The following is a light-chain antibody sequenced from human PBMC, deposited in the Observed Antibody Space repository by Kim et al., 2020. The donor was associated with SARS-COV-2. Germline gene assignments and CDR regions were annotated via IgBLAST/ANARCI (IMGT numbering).Light chain of an antibody. Sequence: SASVGDRVTIACRASQTISNWLAWYQQKPGKAPKLLIFKASNLESGVPSRFSGSGSGTEFTLTISSLQPDDFATYYCQLYNFYFYTFGQGTKLEI. V-gene: IGKV1-5*03. CDR3: QLYNFYFYT. J-gene: IGKJ2*01. CDR2: KAS. CDR1: QTISNW.